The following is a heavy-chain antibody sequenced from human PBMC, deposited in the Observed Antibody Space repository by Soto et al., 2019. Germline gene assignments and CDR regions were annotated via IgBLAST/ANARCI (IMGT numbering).Heavy chain of an antibody. CDR3: AKGGGWLLHWNFDL. CDR1: GFTFDDYA. V-gene: IGHV3-9*01. CDR2: ISWNSGSI. Sequence: EVQLVESGGGLVQPGRSLRLSCAASGFTFDDYAMHWVRQAPGKGLEWVSGISWNSGSIGYADSVKGRLTISRDNAKKSLYLQRNILRDEDTAFYYCAKGGGWLLHWNFDLWGRGSLVTVSS. J-gene: IGHJ2*01. D-gene: IGHD3-22*01.